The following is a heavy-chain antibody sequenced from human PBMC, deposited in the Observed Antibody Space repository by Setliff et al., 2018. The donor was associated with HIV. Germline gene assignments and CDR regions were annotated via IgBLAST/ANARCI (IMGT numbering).Heavy chain of an antibody. J-gene: IGHJ4*02. CDR1: GYTFTGYY. CDR3: ARAAEAGTIDY. V-gene: IGHV1-2*06. Sequence: ASVKVSCKASGYTFTGYYIHWVRQAPGQGLQWMGRINPNIGSTNYAQNFQGRATMTRDTSVNTVYMELSGLRSEDTAVYYCARAAEAGTIDYWGQGTRVTVSS. D-gene: IGHD1-1*01. CDR2: INPNIGST.